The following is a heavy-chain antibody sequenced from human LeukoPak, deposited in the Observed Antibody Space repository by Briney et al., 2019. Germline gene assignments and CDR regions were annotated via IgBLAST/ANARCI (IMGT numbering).Heavy chain of an antibody. V-gene: IGHV3-21*01. Sequence: GGSLRLSCAASGFTLSSYSMNWVRQAPGKGLEWVSSISSGSTYMYYADSVKGRFTISRDNAKNSLYLQMNSLRAEDTAVYYCARDLFSSGWFAYFDYWGQGTLVTVSS. CDR2: ISSGSTYM. D-gene: IGHD6-19*01. CDR3: ARDLFSSGWFAYFDY. CDR1: GFTLSSYS. J-gene: IGHJ4*02.